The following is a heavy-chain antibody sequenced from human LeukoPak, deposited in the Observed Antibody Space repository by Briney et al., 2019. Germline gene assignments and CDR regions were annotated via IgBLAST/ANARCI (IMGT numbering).Heavy chain of an antibody. D-gene: IGHD6-19*01. CDR2: MNPNSGNA. V-gene: IGHV1-8*03. CDR1: GYTFTSYA. CDR3: ARRAVGNSYYYSMDV. J-gene: IGHJ6*03. Sequence: GASVKVSCKASGYTFTSYATNWVRQVTGQGLEWMGWMNPNSGNAAYAQKFQGRVTITRNTSISTAFMELGSLRSEDTAVYYCARRAVGNSYYYSMDVWGKGTTVTVSS.